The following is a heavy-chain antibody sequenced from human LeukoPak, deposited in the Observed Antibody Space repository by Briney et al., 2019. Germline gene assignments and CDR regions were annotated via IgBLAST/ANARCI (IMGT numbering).Heavy chain of an antibody. CDR1: GASISNFY. CDR2: MLYSGST. J-gene: IGHJ4*01. CDR3: ARSDIWGSYRFLDY. Sequence: NPSETLSLTCTVSGASISNFYWSWIRQAPGQGLEWIGYMLYSGSTNQKPSLRSRDTISVDTSKNQVSLKLSSVTAADTAVYYCARSDIWGSYRFLDYWGQGILVTVSS. D-gene: IGHD3-16*02. V-gene: IGHV4-59*08.